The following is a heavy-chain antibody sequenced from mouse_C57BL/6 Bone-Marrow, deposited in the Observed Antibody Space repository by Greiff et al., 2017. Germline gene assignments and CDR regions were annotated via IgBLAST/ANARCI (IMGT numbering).Heavy chain of an antibody. CDR1: GFSLTTFGMG. V-gene: IGHV8-8*01. CDR2: IWWDDAK. J-gene: IGHJ2*01. CDR3: ARIEGY. Sequence: QVTLQESGPGLLQPSQTLSLTCSSSGFSLTTFGMGVGWIRQPSGKGLEWMAHIWWDDAKYYNPSLKSRLSISEDTSKNHVFLKIANADTADTATYSCARIEGYWGQGTTLTVSS.